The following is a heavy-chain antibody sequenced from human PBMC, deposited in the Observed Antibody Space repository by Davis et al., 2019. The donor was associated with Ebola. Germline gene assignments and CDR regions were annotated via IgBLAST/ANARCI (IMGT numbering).Heavy chain of an antibody. CDR1: GYTFTGFY. D-gene: IGHD3-16*01. CDR2: INPNTGGT. CDR3: ARGGAHY. Sequence: ASVKVSCKASGYTFTGFYIHWARQAPGQGLEWLGWINPNTGGTNLAQKFQGWVTMTRDTSISTVYMELSSLRSEDTAVYDCARGGAHYWGQGTLVTVSS. V-gene: IGHV1-2*04. J-gene: IGHJ4*02.